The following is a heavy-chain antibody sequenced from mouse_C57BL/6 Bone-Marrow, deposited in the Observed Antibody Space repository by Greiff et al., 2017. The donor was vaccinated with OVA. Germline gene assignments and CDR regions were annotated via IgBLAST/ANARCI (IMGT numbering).Heavy chain of an antibody. V-gene: IGHV1-63*01. J-gene: IGHJ4*01. CDR3: AREGDSNYDYAMDY. CDR1: GYTFTNYW. Sequence: VQVVESGAELVRPGTSVKMSCKASGYTFTNYWIGWAKQRPGHGLEWIGDIYPGGGYTNYNEKFKGKATLTADKSSSTAYMQFSSLTSEDSAIYYCAREGDSNYDYAMDYWGQGTSVTVSS. D-gene: IGHD2-5*01. CDR2: IYPGGGYT.